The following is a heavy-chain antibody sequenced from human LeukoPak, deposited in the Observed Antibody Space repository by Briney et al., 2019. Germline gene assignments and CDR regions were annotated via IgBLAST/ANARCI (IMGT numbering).Heavy chain of an antibody. CDR2: IKQDGSEK. Sequence: GGSLRLSCAASGFSFSSYWMSWVRQAPGKGLEWVANIKQDGSEKWYVDSVKGRFTISRDNAKNSLYLQMNTLRAEDTAVYYCARDIEGAIARGWFDPWGQGTLVTVSS. D-gene: IGHD1-26*01. V-gene: IGHV3-7*01. J-gene: IGHJ5*02. CDR3: ARDIEGAIARGWFDP. CDR1: GFSFSSYW.